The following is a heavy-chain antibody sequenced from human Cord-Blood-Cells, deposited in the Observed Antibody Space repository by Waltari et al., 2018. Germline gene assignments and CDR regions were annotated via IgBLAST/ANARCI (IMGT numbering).Heavy chain of an antibody. CDR3: AGRTTVPPYYYYYGMDV. Sequence: QVQLVESGGGVVQPGRSLRLSCAASGFTFSSYAMHWVRQAPGKGLEWVAVISYDGSNKYYADSVKGRFTISRDNSKNTLYLQMNSPRAEDTAVYYCAGRTTVPPYYYYYGMDVWDQGP. J-gene: IGHJ6*02. D-gene: IGHD4-4*01. CDR2: ISYDGSNK. CDR1: GFTFSSYA. V-gene: IGHV3-30-3*01.